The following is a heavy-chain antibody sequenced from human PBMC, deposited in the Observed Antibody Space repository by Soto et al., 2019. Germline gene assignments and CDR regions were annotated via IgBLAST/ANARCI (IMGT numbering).Heavy chain of an antibody. CDR1: GLALSTSGVG. J-gene: IGHJ6*02. CDR2: IYWDDDK. CDR3: AHRRWLVRSMDV. Sequence: QITLKESGPTLVKPTQTLTLTCTFSGLALSTSGVGVGWIGQPPGKALEWLALIYWDDDKRYSPSLKSRLTITKDTSKNQVVLTMTNMDHVDTATYYCAHRRWLVRSMDVWGPGTTVTVSS. D-gene: IGHD3-10*01. V-gene: IGHV2-5*02.